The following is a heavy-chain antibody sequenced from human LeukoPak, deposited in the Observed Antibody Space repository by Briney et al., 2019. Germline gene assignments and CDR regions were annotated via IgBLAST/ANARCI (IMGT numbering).Heavy chain of an antibody. V-gene: IGHV3-48*03. CDR2: ISSSGGTI. D-gene: IGHD3-10*01. CDR3: ATYYYGSGSDY. Sequence: PGGSLRLSCAASGFTFSSYEMNWVRQAPGKGLEWVSYISSSGGTIYYADSVKGRFTISRDNAKNSLYLQMNSLRAEDTAVYYCATYYYGSGSDYWGQGTLVTVSS. CDR1: GFTFSSYE. J-gene: IGHJ4*02.